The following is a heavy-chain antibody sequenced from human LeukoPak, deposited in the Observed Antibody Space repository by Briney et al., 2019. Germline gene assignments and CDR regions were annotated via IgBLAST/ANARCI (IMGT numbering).Heavy chain of an antibody. CDR3: ASSSGYYDSGSYYIPGWFDP. CDR1: GGTFSSYA. Sequence: SVKVSCKASGGTFSSYAISWVRQAPGQGLEWMGGIIPIFGTANYAQKFQGRVTITADESTSTAYMELSSLRSEDTAVYYCASSSGYYDSGSYYIPGWFDPWGQGTLVTVSS. CDR2: IIPIFGTA. V-gene: IGHV1-69*13. D-gene: IGHD3-10*01. J-gene: IGHJ5*02.